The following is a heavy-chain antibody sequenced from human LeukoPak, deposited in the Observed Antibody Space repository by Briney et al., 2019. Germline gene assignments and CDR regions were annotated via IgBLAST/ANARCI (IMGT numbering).Heavy chain of an antibody. CDR2: ISWNSGSI. Sequence: GGSLRLSCAASGFTFDDYAMHWVRQAPGKGLEWVSGISWNSGSIGYADSVKGRFTISRDNAKNSLYLQVNSLRAEDTALYYCAKGLGDYWGQGTLVTVS. CDR3: AKGLGDY. CDR1: GFTFDDYA. J-gene: IGHJ4*02. V-gene: IGHV3-9*01.